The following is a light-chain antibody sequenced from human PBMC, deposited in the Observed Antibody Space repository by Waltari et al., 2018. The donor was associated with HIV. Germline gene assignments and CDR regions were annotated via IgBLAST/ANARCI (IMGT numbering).Light chain of an antibody. Sequence: QSALTQPASVSGSPGQSITISCTGTSSDVASYNLVSWYQQHPGKAPKLMIYEVTKLPSGVSKRFSGSKSGNTASLTISGLQAEDEADYYCCSYAGSSTWVFGGGTKLTVL. J-gene: IGLJ3*02. V-gene: IGLV2-23*02. CDR1: SSDVASYNL. CDR2: EVT. CDR3: CSYAGSSTWV.